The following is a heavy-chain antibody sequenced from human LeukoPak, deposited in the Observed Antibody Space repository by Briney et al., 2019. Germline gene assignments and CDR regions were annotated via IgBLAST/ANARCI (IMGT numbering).Heavy chain of an antibody. J-gene: IGHJ4*02. CDR3: ARRKGSGSYWVDY. CDR1: GASISSSSYY. V-gene: IGHV4-39*01. Sequence: SETLSLTCTVSGASISSSSYYWGWIRQPPGKGLEWIGSIYYSGSTYYNPSLKSRVTISVDTSKNQFSLKLSSVTAADTAVYYCARRKGSGSYWVDYWGQGTLVTVPP. D-gene: IGHD3-10*01. CDR2: IYYSGST.